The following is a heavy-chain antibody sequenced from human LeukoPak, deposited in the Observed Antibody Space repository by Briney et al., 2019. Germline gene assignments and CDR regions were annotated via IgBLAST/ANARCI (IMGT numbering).Heavy chain of an antibody. J-gene: IGHJ4*02. V-gene: IGHV3-7*01. CDR3: ARLGEKADFDN. CDR2: IKQDGNEK. D-gene: IGHD3-16*01. Sequence: PGGSLRLSCAASGFTFSSYWMSWVRQAPGKGLEWVANIKQDGNEKYYVDSVKGRFTMSRDNAKNSLYLQMNSVRAEDTAVYYCARLGEKADFDNWGQGTLVTVSS. CDR1: GFTFSSYW.